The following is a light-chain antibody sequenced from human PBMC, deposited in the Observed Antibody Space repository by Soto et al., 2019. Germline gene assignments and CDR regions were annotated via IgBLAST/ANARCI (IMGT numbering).Light chain of an antibody. V-gene: IGKV3-20*01. CDR1: QGVSSSY. J-gene: IGKJ5*01. CDR3: HQYGSSIT. Sequence: EIEMTQSPATLSVSPGERATLSCRASQGVSSSYLAWYQQKPGQAPRLLISCASSRATAITDRFSGSESGTDFTITILRPEPEAFAVYHWHQYGSSITFGQGTRLEVK. CDR2: CAS.